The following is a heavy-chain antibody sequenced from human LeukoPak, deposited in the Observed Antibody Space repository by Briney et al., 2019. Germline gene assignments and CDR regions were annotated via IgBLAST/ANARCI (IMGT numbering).Heavy chain of an antibody. CDR1: GFIFSNYW. D-gene: IGHD1-26*01. Sequence: GGSLRLSCAASGFIFSNYWMHWVRQAPGKGLVWVSRIKTDGSTITYADSVKGRFTISRDNAMNTLYLQMNSLGAEDTAVYYCARGEATYYYYYMDVWGKGTTVTVSS. V-gene: IGHV3-74*01. CDR3: ARGEATYYYYYMDV. J-gene: IGHJ6*03. CDR2: IKTDGSTI.